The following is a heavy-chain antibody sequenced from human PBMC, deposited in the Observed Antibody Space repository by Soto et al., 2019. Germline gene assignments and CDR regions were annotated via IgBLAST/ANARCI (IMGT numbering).Heavy chain of an antibody. CDR1: GGSVSDSRYY. D-gene: IGHD2-2*01. Sequence: SETLSLTCSVSGGSVSDSRYYWAWIRQPPGGGLDWIGSIYYSGNTYSNPSLKSRVFISVDTSKNQFSLRLSSVTAADTAVYYCARGRQVAPSALFRRAGDYSLDVWGQGTTVTVSS. CDR2: IYYSGNT. CDR3: ARGRQVAPSALFRRAGDYSLDV. V-gene: IGHV4-39*01. J-gene: IGHJ6*02.